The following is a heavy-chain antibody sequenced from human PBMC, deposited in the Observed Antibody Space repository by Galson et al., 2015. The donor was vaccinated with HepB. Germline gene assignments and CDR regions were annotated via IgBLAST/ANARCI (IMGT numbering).Heavy chain of an antibody. CDR1: GFTFSDYY. J-gene: IGHJ4*02. CDR3: ARVADADYGDHSHFDS. D-gene: IGHD4-17*01. Sequence: SLRLSCAASGFTFSDYYMSWLRQAPGKGLEWISYISQSGTYTNYADSVKGRFPITRDNAPNSLYLQLNSQRAEDTAVYYCARVADADYGDHSHFDSWGQGTLVTVSS. CDR2: ISQSGTYT. V-gene: IGHV3-11*06.